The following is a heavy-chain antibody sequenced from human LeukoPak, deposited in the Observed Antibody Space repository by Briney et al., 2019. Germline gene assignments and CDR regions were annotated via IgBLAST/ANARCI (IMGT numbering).Heavy chain of an antibody. CDR1: GYTFTGYY. CDR2: INPNSGGT. J-gene: IGHJ6*03. CDR3: ARDGWYISYMDV. V-gene: IGHV1-2*02. D-gene: IGHD6-19*01. Sequence: ASVKVSCKASGYTFTGYYMHWVRQAPGQGLEWMGWINPNSGGTNYAQEFQGRVTMTRDTSISTAYMELSRLRSDDTAVYYCARDGWYISYMDVWGKGTTVTVSS.